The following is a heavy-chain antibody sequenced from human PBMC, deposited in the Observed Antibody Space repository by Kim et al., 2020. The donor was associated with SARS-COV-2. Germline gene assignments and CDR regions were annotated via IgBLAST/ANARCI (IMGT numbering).Heavy chain of an antibody. CDR3: ARGVSGGSGSYYDNWFDP. D-gene: IGHD3-10*01. J-gene: IGHJ5*02. V-gene: IGHV4-59*01. Sequence: SETLSLTCTVSGGSISSYYWSWIRQPPGKGLEWIGYIYYTGSTNYKPSLKSRVTISVDTSKNQISLKLSSVTAADTAVYDCARGVSGGSGSYYDNWFDPWGQGTLVTVSS. CDR2: IYYTGST. CDR1: GGSISSYY.